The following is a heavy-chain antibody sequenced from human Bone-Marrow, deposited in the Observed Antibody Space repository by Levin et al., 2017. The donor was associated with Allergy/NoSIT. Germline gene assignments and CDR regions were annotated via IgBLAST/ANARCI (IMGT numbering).Heavy chain of an antibody. J-gene: IGHJ6*02. CDR3: ARPHIGYHGSGSDYGVDL. Sequence: GGSLRLSCAASGFTFNSYDMHWVRQAPGKGLEWLSVISYDGSSKFYADSVRGRFTASRDSFKNTLFLQMNNLRLEDTAVYFCARPHIGYHGSGSDYGVDLWGQGTTVTVSS. V-gene: IGHV3-30-3*01. CDR1: GFTFNSYD. CDR2: ISYDGSSK. D-gene: IGHD3-10*01.